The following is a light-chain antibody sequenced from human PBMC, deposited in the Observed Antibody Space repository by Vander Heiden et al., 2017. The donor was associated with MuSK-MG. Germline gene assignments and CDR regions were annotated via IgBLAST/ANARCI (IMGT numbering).Light chain of an antibody. J-gene: IGLJ2*01. Sequence: QTVVTQEPSFSVSPGATVTLTCGLSSGSVSTSYYPSWYQQTPGKALLTCSYSTSTRSSGVPECFYGSILATKAGPTITGAQSDEESDDYCVLFVGSYVVFGGGTKLTVL. CDR3: VLFVGSYVV. CDR2: STS. V-gene: IGLV8-61*02. CDR1: SGSVSTSYY.